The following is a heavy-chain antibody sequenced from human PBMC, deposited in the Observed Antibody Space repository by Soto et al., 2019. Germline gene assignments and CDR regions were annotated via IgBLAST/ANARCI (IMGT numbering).Heavy chain of an antibody. CDR2: INHSGST. CDR3: ARGRKYCSSTSCSYYFDY. D-gene: IGHD2-2*01. J-gene: IGHJ4*02. CDR1: GGSFSGYY. Sequence: SETLSLTCAVYGGSFSGYYWSWIRQPPGKGLEWIGEINHSGSTNYNPSLKSRVTISVDTSKNQFSLKLSSVTAADTAVYYCARGRKYCSSTSCSYYFDYWGQGTLVTVSS. V-gene: IGHV4-34*01.